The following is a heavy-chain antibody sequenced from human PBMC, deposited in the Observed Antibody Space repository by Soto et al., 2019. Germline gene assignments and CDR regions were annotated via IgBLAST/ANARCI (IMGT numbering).Heavy chain of an antibody. Sequence: EVQLVESGGGLVQPGGSLRLSCVASGFTVSSNYMSWVRQAPGKGLAWVSVIFSGGSTNYADSVKGRFTISRDNSKNTLYLHMNSLRAEDAAVYYYATSVTAGHWGQGTMVTVSS. V-gene: IGHV3-66*01. CDR1: GFTVSSNY. D-gene: IGHD2-21*02. J-gene: IGHJ4*02. CDR2: IFSGGST. CDR3: ATSVTAGH.